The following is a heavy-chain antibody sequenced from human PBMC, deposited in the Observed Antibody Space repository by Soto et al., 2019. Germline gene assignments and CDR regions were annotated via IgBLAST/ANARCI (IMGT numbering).Heavy chain of an antibody. Sequence: EVQLLESGGGLVEPGGSLRLSCAASGFTFSSYAMSWVRQAPGKGLEWVSTISGSGASTYYADSVKGRFTISRDISKDTLYLQMNSLRADDTAVYYCAKEAHLAYFDYWGQGTLVTVSS. V-gene: IGHV3-23*01. CDR2: ISGSGAST. J-gene: IGHJ4*02. CDR3: AKEAHLAYFDY. CDR1: GFTFSSYA.